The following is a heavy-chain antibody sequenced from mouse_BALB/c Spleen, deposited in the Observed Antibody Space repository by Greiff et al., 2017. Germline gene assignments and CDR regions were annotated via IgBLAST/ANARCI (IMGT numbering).Heavy chain of an antibody. Sequence: EVKLVESGGDLVKPGGSLKLSCAASGFTFSSYGMSWVRQTPDKRLEWVATISSGGSYTYYPDSVKGRFTISRDNAKNTLYLQMSSLMSEDTAMYYCARHQDAMDYWGQGTSVTVSS. J-gene: IGHJ4*01. CDR3: ARHQDAMDY. V-gene: IGHV5-6*02. CDR1: GFTFSSYG. CDR2: ISSGGSYT.